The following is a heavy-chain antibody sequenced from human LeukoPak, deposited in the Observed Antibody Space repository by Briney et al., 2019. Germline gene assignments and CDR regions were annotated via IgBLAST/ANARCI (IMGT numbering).Heavy chain of an antibody. Sequence: GGSLRLSCEASGITFSDAWMSWVRQAPGKGLEWVGRIKSKTEGGTIDYAAPVKDRFIISRDDSKNTLYLQMDSLKTEDTAVYYCTTAVRSRGRSTRFDPWGQGTLVTVSS. J-gene: IGHJ5*02. D-gene: IGHD1-14*01. CDR1: GITFSDAW. CDR3: TTAVRSRGRSTRFDP. V-gene: IGHV3-15*01. CDR2: IKSKTEGGTI.